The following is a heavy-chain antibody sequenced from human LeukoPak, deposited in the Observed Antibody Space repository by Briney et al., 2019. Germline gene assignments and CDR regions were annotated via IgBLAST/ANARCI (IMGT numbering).Heavy chain of an antibody. V-gene: IGHV3-74*01. CDR3: ARPVCGGDCYPYDY. D-gene: IGHD2-21*02. Sequence: GGSLRLSCAASGFTFSSYWMHWVRQALGKGLVWVSRINSDGSSTSYADSVKGRFTISRDNAKNTVNLQMSSLRDEDTAVYYCARPVCGGDCYPYDYWGQGSLVTVSS. CDR1: GFTFSSYW. CDR2: INSDGSST. J-gene: IGHJ4*02.